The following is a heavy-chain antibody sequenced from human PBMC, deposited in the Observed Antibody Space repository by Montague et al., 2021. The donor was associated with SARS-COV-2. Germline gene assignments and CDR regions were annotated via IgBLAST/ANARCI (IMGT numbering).Heavy chain of an antibody. CDR1: GGSFSGYY. V-gene: IGHV4-34*01. CDR2: INHRGST. J-gene: IGHJ5*02. Sequence: SETLSLTCAVYGGSFSGYYWSWIRQPPGKGLEWIGEINHRGSTNYNPSLKSRVTISVDTSKNQFSLKLSSVTAADTAVYYCASLTLGYCSSTSCYSDWFDPWGQGTLVTVSS. CDR3: ASLTLGYCSSTSCYSDWFDP. D-gene: IGHD2-2*02.